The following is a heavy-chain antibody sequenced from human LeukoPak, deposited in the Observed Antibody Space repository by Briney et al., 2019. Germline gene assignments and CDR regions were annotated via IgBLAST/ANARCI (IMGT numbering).Heavy chain of an antibody. CDR3: ARTYYYYYYMDV. Sequence: SETLSLTCAVYGGSFSGYYWSWIRQPPGKGLEWIGEINHSGSTNYNPSLKSRVTISVDTSKNQFSPKLSSVTAADTAVYYCARTYYYYYYMDVWGKGTTVTVSS. CDR1: GGSFSGYY. J-gene: IGHJ6*03. CDR2: INHSGST. V-gene: IGHV4-34*01.